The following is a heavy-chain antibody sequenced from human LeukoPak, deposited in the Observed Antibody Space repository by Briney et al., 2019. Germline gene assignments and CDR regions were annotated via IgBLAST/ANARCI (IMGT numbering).Heavy chain of an antibody. CDR3: ATTDRVLVTKEAFDI. V-gene: IGHV1-24*01. D-gene: IGHD2-21*02. Sequence: ASVKVSCKVSGYTLTELSMHWVRQAPGKGLEWMGGFDPEDGETIYAQKFQGRVTMTEDTSTDTAYMELSSLRSEDTAVYYCATTDRVLVTKEAFDIWGQGTMVTASS. J-gene: IGHJ3*02. CDR1: GYTLTELS. CDR2: FDPEDGET.